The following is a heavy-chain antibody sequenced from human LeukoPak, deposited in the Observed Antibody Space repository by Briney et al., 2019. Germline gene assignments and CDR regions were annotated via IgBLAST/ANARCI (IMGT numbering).Heavy chain of an antibody. CDR2: ISGDGGST. D-gene: IGHD5-12*01. Sequence: GGSLRLSCAASGFTFDDYAMHWVRQAPGKGLEWVSLISGDGGSTYYADSVKGRFIISRDNSKNSLYLQMNSLRTEDTALYYCAKKSGYDFILDYWGQGTLVTVSS. J-gene: IGHJ4*02. CDR3: AKKSGYDFILDY. CDR1: GFTFDDYA. V-gene: IGHV3-43*02.